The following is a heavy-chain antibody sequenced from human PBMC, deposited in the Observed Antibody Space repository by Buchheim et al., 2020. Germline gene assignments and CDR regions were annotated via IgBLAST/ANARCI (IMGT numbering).Heavy chain of an antibody. CDR3: ARHHHNGWNAH. CDR1: GGSFSSDDYY. J-gene: IGHJ4*02. Sequence: QLRLRESGPGLVKPSETLSLSCTVSGGSFSSDDYYWAWIRQPPGKGLEWIGSIYYSGNTYYNPTLKSRVTISLDTSKNQFSLKLSSVTAADTAVYYCARHHHNGWNAHWRRGTL. D-gene: IGHD1-1*01. V-gene: IGHV4-39*01. CDR2: IYYSGNT.